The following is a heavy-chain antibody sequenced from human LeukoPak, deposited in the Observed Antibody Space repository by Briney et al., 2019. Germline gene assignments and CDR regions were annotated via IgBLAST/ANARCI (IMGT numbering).Heavy chain of an antibody. Sequence: ASVKVSCKASGYTFASYGISWVRQAPGQGLEWMGWISAYNGNTNYAQKLQGRVTMTTDTSTSTAYMELRSLRSDDTAVYYCARDAKYVDIVATSRLKFISYYFDYWGRGTLVTVSS. CDR2: ISAYNGNT. J-gene: IGHJ4*02. CDR3: ARDAKYVDIVATSRLKFISYYFDY. D-gene: IGHD5-12*01. V-gene: IGHV1-18*01. CDR1: GYTFASYG.